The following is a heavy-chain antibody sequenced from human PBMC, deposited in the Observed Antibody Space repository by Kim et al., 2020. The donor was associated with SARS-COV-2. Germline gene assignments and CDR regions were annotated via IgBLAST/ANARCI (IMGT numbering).Heavy chain of an antibody. V-gene: IGHV3-30*04. D-gene: IGHD6-19*01. J-gene: IGHJ4*02. CDR1: AFARSSFA. CDR3: ASGSIAVAGPIDD. CDR2: ISYDGGDK. Sequence: GGSLRLSCAASAFARSSFAAHWVRQAPGKGLEWVALISYDGGDKYYADFVKGRFTIFRDNSKNTIYLQMNSLRVEDTAVYYCASGSIAVAGPIDDWGRGT.